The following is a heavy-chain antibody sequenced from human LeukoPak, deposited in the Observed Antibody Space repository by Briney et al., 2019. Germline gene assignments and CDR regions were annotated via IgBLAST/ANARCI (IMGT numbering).Heavy chain of an antibody. V-gene: IGHV4-39*02. J-gene: IGHJ3*02. CDR3: AKDFARYCSGGSCPDAFDI. Sequence: SETLSLTCTVSGGSISTSNYYWGWIRQPPGTGLEWIGNIFYSGSTYYSPSLKSRVTISLDTSRNQFSLKLSSVTAADTAVYYCAKDFARYCSGGSCPDAFDIWGQGTMATVSS. CDR2: IFYSGST. D-gene: IGHD2-15*01. CDR1: GGSISTSNYY.